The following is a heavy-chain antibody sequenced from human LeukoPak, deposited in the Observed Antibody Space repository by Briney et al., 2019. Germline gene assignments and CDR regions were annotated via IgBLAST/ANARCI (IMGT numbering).Heavy chain of an antibody. D-gene: IGHD1-26*01. Sequence: ASVKVSCKASGYTFTGYYMHWVRQAPGQGLEWMGWINPNSGGTNYAQKFQGRVTMTRDTSISTAYMELGRLKSDDTAVYYCARMIFSGSHVIWGHGTMVTVSS. CDR1: GYTFTGYY. CDR2: INPNSGGT. J-gene: IGHJ3*02. V-gene: IGHV1-2*02. CDR3: ARMIFSGSHVI.